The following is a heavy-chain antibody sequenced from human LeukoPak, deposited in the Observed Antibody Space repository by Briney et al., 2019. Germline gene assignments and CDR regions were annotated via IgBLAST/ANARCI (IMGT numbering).Heavy chain of an antibody. J-gene: IGHJ6*02. Sequence: GGSLRLSCAASGFTVSSNYMSWVRQAPGKGLEWVSVIYSGGSTYYADSVKGRSTISRHNSKNTLYLQMNSLRAEDTAVYYCARVSLYYYYGMDVWGQGTTVTVSS. CDR1: GFTVSSNY. CDR2: IYSGGST. V-gene: IGHV3-53*04. CDR3: ARVSLYYYYGMDV.